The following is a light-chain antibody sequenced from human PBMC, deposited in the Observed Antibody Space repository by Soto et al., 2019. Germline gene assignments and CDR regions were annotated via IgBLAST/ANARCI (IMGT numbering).Light chain of an antibody. CDR3: SSYTTSTTDV. Sequence: QSALTQPASVSGSPGQSIAISCTGTSSDIGGYNYVSWYQQHPGKAPKLRIYDVSNRPSGISTRFSGSKSGNTASLTISGLQAEDEADYHCSSYTTSTTDVFGTATKLTVL. J-gene: IGLJ1*01. V-gene: IGLV2-14*03. CDR1: SSDIGGYNY. CDR2: DVS.